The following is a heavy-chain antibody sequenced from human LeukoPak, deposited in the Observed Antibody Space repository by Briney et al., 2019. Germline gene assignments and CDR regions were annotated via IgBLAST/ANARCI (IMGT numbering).Heavy chain of an antibody. CDR2: ISGSGGST. CDR1: GFTFSSYA. J-gene: IGHJ4*02. Sequence: PGGSLRLSCAASGFTFSSYAMSWVRQAPGKGLEWVSAISGSGGSTYYADSVRGRFTISRDNSKNTLYLQMNSLRAEDTAVYYCAKAQGYDFWSGNYFDYWGQGTLVTVSS. V-gene: IGHV3-23*01. CDR3: AKAQGYDFWSGNYFDY. D-gene: IGHD3-3*01.